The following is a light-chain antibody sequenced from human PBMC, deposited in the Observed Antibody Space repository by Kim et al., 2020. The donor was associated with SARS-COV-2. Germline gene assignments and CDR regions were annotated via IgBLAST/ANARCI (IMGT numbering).Light chain of an antibody. Sequence: EIVLTHSPGTLSLSPGERATLSCRASQSVSSNYLAWYQQKPGQAPRLLIYGASTRATGIPDRFSGSGSGTDFTLTISRLEPEDVAVYYCQQYGSSPRTFGQGTKVDIK. CDR1: QSVSSNY. V-gene: IGKV3-20*01. CDR3: QQYGSSPRT. J-gene: IGKJ1*01. CDR2: GAS.